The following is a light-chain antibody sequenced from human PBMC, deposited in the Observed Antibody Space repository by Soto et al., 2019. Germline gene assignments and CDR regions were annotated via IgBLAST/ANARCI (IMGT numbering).Light chain of an antibody. CDR2: ASS. Sequence: DIVLTQSPATLSVSPGERVTLSCRASQSVSSALAWYQQKPGQAPRLLIYASSTRATGVPDRFSGSGSGTYFTLTISGLQSEDFEIYYCQQYNSWPPRYTFGQGTTLQI. CDR1: QSVSSA. V-gene: IGKV3-15*01. CDR3: QQYNSWPPRYT. J-gene: IGKJ2*01.